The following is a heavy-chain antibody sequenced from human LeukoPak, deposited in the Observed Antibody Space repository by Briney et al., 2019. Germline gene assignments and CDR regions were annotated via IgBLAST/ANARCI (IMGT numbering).Heavy chain of an antibody. CDR1: GYSFNSYW. CDR3: ARPDYGDTHDAFDI. D-gene: IGHD4-17*01. CDR2: IYPGDSDT. Sequence: HGESLKISCKGSGYSFNSYWIGWVRQMPGKGLEWMGIIYPGDSDTRYSPSFQGQVTISADKSISTAYLQWGSLKASDTAMYYCARPDYGDTHDAFDIWGQGTMVTVSS. V-gene: IGHV5-51*01. J-gene: IGHJ3*02.